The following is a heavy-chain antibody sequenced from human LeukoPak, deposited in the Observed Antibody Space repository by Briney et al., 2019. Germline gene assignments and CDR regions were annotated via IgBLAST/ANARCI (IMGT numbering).Heavy chain of an antibody. Sequence: GASVKVSCKVSGYTLTELSMHWVRQAPGKGPEWMGGFDPEDGETIYAQKFQGRVTMTEDTSTDTAYMELSSLRSEDTAVYYCATIVVVPAARSFDYWGQGTLVTVSS. CDR3: ATIVVVPAARSFDY. D-gene: IGHD2-2*01. J-gene: IGHJ4*02. CDR2: FDPEDGET. V-gene: IGHV1-24*01. CDR1: GYTLTELS.